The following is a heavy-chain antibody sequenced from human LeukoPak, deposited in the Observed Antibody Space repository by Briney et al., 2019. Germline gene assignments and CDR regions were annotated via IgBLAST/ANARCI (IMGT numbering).Heavy chain of an antibody. D-gene: IGHD4-17*01. CDR2: INHSGST. J-gene: IGHJ4*02. Sequence: SETLSLTCAVYGGSFSGYYWSWIRQPPGKGLEWIGEINHSGSTNYNPSLKSRVTISVDTSKNQFSLKLSSVTAADTAVYYCARHLTTVTLDYWGQGTLVTVSS. CDR3: ARHLTTVTLDY. V-gene: IGHV4-34*01. CDR1: GGSFSGYY.